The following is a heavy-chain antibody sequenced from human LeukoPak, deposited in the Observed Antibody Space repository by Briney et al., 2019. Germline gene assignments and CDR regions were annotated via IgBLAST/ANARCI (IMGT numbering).Heavy chain of an antibody. D-gene: IGHD3-22*01. J-gene: IGHJ3*02. CDR2: IYYSGST. Sequence: SETLSLTCTVSGGSISSYYWSWIRQPPGKGLEWIGYIYYSGSTNYNPSLKSRVTISVDTSKNQFSLKLSSVTAADTAVYYCARELADNALAIVVVLDAFDIWGQGTMVTVSS. CDR1: GGSISSYY. CDR3: ARELADNALAIVVVLDAFDI. V-gene: IGHV4-59*12.